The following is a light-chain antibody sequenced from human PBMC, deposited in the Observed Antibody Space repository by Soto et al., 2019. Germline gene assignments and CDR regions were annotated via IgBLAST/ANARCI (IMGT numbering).Light chain of an antibody. CDR1: QSIRSW. Sequence: DIQMTQSPSTLSASVGDRVTITCRASQSIRSWLAWYQQKPGEAPKLLIYDASSLESGVPSRFSGSGSGTEFTLAISSLQPDEFATYYCQHSNSYPYTFGQGTKLEIK. V-gene: IGKV1-5*01. CDR2: DAS. CDR3: QHSNSYPYT. J-gene: IGKJ2*01.